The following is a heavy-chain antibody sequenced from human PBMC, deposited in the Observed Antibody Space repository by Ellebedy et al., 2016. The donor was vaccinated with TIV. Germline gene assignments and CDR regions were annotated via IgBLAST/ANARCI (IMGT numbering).Heavy chain of an antibody. J-gene: IGHJ2*01. V-gene: IGHV4-34*01. CDR1: GGSFSGYY. CDR2: INHSGST. CDR3: GRRAVAGFWYFDL. D-gene: IGHD6-19*01. Sequence: MPSETLSLTCAVYGGSFSGYYWSWIRQPPGKGLEWIGEINHSGSTNYNPSLKSRVTISVDTSKNQFSLKLSPVTAADTAVYYCGRRAVAGFWYFDLWGRGTLVTVSS.